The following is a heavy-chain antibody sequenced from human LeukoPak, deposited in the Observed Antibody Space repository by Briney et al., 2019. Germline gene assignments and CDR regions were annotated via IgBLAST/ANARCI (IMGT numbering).Heavy chain of an antibody. Sequence: PGGSLRLSCAASGFTFSSYAMSWVRQAPGKGLEWVSAISGSGGSTYYADSVKGRFTISRDNSKNTLYLQMNSLRAEDTAVYYCGKDGQGYSSGWYISPFDPWGQGTLVTVYS. CDR3: GKDGQGYSSGWYISPFDP. CDR2: ISGSGGST. CDR1: GFTFSSYA. V-gene: IGHV3-23*01. J-gene: IGHJ5*02. D-gene: IGHD6-19*01.